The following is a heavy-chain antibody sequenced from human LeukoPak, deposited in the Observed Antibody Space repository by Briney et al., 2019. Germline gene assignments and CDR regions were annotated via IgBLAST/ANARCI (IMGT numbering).Heavy chain of an antibody. CDR1: GFTFSDYY. V-gene: IGHV3-11*01. CDR2: ISSSGSTI. CDR3: ARDRVVPAAIAVDTNLDENWFDP. J-gene: IGHJ5*02. Sequence: PGGSLRLSCAASGFTFSDYYMSWIRQAPGKGLEWVSYISSSGSTIYYADSVKGRFTISRDNAKNSLYLQMNSLRAEDTAVYYCARDRVVPAAIAVDTNLDENWFDPWGQGTLVTVSS. D-gene: IGHD2-2*01.